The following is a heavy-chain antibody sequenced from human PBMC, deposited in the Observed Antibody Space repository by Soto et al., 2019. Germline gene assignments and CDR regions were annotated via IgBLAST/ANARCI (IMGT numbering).Heavy chain of an antibody. D-gene: IGHD4-4*01. CDR1: RYTFISYD. CDR2: MNPKSANT. J-gene: IGHJ4*02. Sequence: QVQLVQSGAEVKKPGASVKVSCKASRYTFISYDINWVRQATGQGLEWMGWMNPKSANTGYAQNFQGRVTMTRNTSISTAYMGLSIQRSEHTAVYYCARSPSWETTVTPYYFDYWGQGTLVTVSS. V-gene: IGHV1-8*01. CDR3: ARSPSWETTVTPYYFDY.